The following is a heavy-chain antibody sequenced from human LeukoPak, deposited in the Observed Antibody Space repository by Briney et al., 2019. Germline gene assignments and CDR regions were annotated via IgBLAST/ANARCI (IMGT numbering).Heavy chain of an antibody. Sequence: GGSLRLSCAASGFTFSSYAMHCVRQAPGKGLEWGAVISYNGSNKYYADSVKVRFTISRDNSKNTLYLQMNSLRAEDTAVYYCARDLSGGDYGFLYWGQGTLVTVSS. CDR1: GFTFSSYA. V-gene: IGHV3-30*04. D-gene: IGHD4/OR15-4a*01. CDR3: ARDLSGGDYGFLY. J-gene: IGHJ4*02. CDR2: ISYNGSNK.